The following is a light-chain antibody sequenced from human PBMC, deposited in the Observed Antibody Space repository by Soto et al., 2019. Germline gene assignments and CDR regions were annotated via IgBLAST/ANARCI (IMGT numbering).Light chain of an antibody. Sequence: QSVLTQPPSVSGAPGQRVTISCTGGSSNIGAGYDVHWYQQLPGTAPKLLIYGNSNRPSGVPYRFYGSKSGTSASLAITGLQAEDEADYYCQSYDSSLSVVFGGGTK. CDR3: QSYDSSLSVV. V-gene: IGLV1-40*01. CDR1: SSNIGAGYD. J-gene: IGLJ2*01. CDR2: GNS.